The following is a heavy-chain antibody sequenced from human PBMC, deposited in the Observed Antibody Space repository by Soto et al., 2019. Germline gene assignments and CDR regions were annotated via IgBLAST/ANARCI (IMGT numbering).Heavy chain of an antibody. Sequence: QVQLVQSGAEVKKPGSSVKVSCKASGGTFSSYAISWVRQAPGQGLEWMGGIIPIFGTANYAQKFQGRVTITADESTSTADMELSSLRSEDTAVYYCARASVVVPNYDILTGYLQYDYWGQGTLVTVSS. V-gene: IGHV1-69*01. CDR3: ARASVVVPNYDILTGYLQYDY. J-gene: IGHJ4*02. D-gene: IGHD3-9*01. CDR2: IIPIFGTA. CDR1: GGTFSSYA.